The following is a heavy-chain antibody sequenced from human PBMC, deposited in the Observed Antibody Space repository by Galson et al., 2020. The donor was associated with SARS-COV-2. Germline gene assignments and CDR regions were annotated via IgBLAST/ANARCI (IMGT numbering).Heavy chain of an antibody. J-gene: IGHJ4*02. CDR3: ARDAGGDSPREYFDL. CDR1: NYPLKDGFQ. Sequence: HSETLSLTCGVSNYPLKDGFQWGWIRQPPGKGLEWIGTVFHTGNTYYNPSLENRVSISIDTSNNRFSLRLTSVTATDTAVYFCARDAGGDSPREYFDLWGRGTLVTVSS. CDR2: VFHTGNT. V-gene: IGHV4-38-2*02. D-gene: IGHD1-26*01.